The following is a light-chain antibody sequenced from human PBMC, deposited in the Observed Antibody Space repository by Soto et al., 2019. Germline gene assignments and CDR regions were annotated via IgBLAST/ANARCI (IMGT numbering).Light chain of an antibody. CDR1: QSVSSD. CDR2: RAF. J-gene: IGKJ4*01. CDR3: QQYNNWPLT. V-gene: IGKV3-15*01. Sequence: ETVMTQSPVTLSVSPGERATLSCRASQSVSSDLAWYQQKPGQAPRLLIYRAFSRATGIPTRFSGSGFGTDFTLTISSLQSEDFAVYFCQQYNNWPLTFGG.